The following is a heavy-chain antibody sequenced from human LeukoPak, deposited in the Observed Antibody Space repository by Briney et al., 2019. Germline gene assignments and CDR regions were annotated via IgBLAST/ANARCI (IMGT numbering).Heavy chain of an antibody. CDR2: IGTVADT. J-gene: IGHJ4*02. CDR1: GFNFKNYD. CDR3: ARGWGGHGRSWGALDF. V-gene: IGHV3-13*01. Sequence: GGSLRLSCAASGFNFKNYDFHWVRQVAGKRLEWVAGIGTVADTFYPDSVMGRFTISRENAKNSFYLQMNSLRAGDAAVYYCARGWGGHGRSWGALDFWGQGILVTVSS. D-gene: IGHD3-16*01.